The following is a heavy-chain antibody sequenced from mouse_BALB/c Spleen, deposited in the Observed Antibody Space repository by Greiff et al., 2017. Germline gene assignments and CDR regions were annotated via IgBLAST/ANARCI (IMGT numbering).Heavy chain of an antibody. V-gene: IGHV1-7*01. CDR1: GYTFTSYW. CDR2: INPSTGYT. CDR3: TRELYAMDY. J-gene: IGHJ4*01. Sequence: VQLVESGAELAKPGASVKMSCKASGYTFTSYWMHWVKQRPGQGLEWIGYINPSTGYTEYNQKFKDKATLTADKSSSTAYMQLSSLTSEDSAVYYCTRELYAMDYWGQGTSVTVSS.